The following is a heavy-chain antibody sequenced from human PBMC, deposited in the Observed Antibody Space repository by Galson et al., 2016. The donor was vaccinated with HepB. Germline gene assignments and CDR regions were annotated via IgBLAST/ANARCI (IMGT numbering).Heavy chain of an antibody. V-gene: IGHV3-13*01. CDR3: VREILLVVVYYGMDV. CDR1: GFTFSSYD. D-gene: IGHD2-15*01. Sequence: SLRLSCAASGFTFSSYDMHWVRQATGKGLEWVSGIDTAGGTSYLGSVKGRFTISRENAKNSLYLQMNSLRVGDTAAYYCVREILLVVVYYGMDVWGQGTTVTVSS. CDR2: IDTAGGT. J-gene: IGHJ6*02.